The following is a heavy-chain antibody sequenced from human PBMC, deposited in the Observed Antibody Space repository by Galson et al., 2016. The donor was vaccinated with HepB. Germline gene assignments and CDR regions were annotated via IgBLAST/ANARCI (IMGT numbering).Heavy chain of an antibody. CDR3: ARIDCSSSSCVYFDP. V-gene: IGHV4-59*02. J-gene: IGHJ5*02. Sequence: SETLSLTCTVSGDSVSSYYWSWIRQPPGKGLEWIGYIYYSGSTNSNPSLKSRVTISVDTSKNQFSLKLSSVTAADTAVYYCARIDCSSSSCVYFDPWGQGALVTVSS. D-gene: IGHD2-2*01. CDR2: IYYSGST. CDR1: GDSVSSYY.